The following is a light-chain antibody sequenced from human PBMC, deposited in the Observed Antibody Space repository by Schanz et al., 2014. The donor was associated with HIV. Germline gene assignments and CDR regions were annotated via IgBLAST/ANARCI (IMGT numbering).Light chain of an antibody. CDR2: AAS. V-gene: IGKV1-39*01. CDR3: QQSYSTLWT. J-gene: IGKJ1*01. CDR1: QTISSS. Sequence: DIQLTQSPALLSASVGDRVTITCRASQTISSSLAWYQQRPGKAPKVLIYAASSLQRGVPSRFSGSGSGTDFTLTISSLQPEDFATYYCQQSYSTLWTFGQGTKVEIK.